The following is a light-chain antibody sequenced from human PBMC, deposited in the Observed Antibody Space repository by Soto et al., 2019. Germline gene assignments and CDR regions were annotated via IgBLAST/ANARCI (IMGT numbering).Light chain of an antibody. V-gene: IGKV1-39*01. CDR1: QSISSY. CDR2: AAS. J-gene: IGKJ4*01. Sequence: EIQMTQSPSSLSASVGDRVTITCRASQSISSYLNWYEQKPGKATKLLIYAASSLQSGVPSRLSGSGSGTDFTLAISSLQPEDFATYYCQQSYSTPRTFGGGTKVEIK. CDR3: QQSYSTPRT.